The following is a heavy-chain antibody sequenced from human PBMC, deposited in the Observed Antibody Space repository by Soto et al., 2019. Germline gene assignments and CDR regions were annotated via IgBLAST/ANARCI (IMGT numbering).Heavy chain of an antibody. D-gene: IGHD3-3*01. CDR3: ARARFLEWSPSFRDV. V-gene: IGHV1-69*01. CDR1: GGTFSSYA. J-gene: IGHJ6*01. Sequence: QVQLVQSGAEVKKPGSSVKVSCKASGGTFSSYAISWVRQAPGQGLEWMGGIIPICGTANYAQKFQGRVMITADESTRTVYMELSSLRSEDTAVYYGARARFLEWSPSFRDVCGQGNTVTVSS. CDR2: IIPICGTA.